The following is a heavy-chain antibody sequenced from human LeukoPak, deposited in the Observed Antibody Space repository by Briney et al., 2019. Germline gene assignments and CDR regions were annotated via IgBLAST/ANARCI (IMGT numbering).Heavy chain of an antibody. CDR2: ISSSSSTI. CDR1: GFTFSSYS. CDR3: ARVSGSYDYYYYMDV. J-gene: IGHJ6*03. D-gene: IGHD1-26*01. Sequence: GGSLRLSCAASGFTFSSYSMNWVRQAPGKGLEWVSYISSSSSTIYYADSVKGRFTISRDNAKNSLYLQMNSLRAEDTAVYYCARVSGSYDYYYYMDVWGKGTTVTVSS. V-gene: IGHV3-48*04.